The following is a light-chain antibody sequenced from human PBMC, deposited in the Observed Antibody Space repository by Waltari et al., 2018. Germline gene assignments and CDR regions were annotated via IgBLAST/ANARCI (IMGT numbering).Light chain of an antibody. CDR3: QQSKIWTA. Sequence: ILITQSPPTPSASTGERATLSCRASQGMHGDLAWYQHKAGQAPRLLIYGASTRAAGVPARFSGSGSGTEFTLTISSLQSEDFGVYYCQQSKIWTAFGQGTKVEIK. V-gene: IGKV3-15*01. CDR2: GAS. CDR1: QGMHGD. J-gene: IGKJ1*01.